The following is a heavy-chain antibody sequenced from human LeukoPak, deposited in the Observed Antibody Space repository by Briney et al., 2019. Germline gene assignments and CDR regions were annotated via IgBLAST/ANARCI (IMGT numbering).Heavy chain of an antibody. CDR1: GGSISSYY. Sequence: KPSETLSLTCTVSGGSISSYYWSWIRQPPGKGLEWIGEINHSGSTNYNPSLKSRVTISVDTSKNQFSLKLSSVTAADTAVYYCARVYCSSTSCYGYYYYGMDVWGQGTTVTVSS. D-gene: IGHD2-2*01. CDR3: ARVYCSSTSCYGYYYYGMDV. CDR2: INHSGST. V-gene: IGHV4-34*01. J-gene: IGHJ6*02.